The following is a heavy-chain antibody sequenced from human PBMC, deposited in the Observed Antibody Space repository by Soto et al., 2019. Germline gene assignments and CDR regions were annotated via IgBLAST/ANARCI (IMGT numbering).Heavy chain of an antibody. V-gene: IGHV1-3*01. CDR2: INAGNGKT. D-gene: IGHD3-9*01. CDR1: GYTFTSYA. CDR3: ARATGGDILNGDTHYDDFDI. Sequence: ASVKVSCKASGYTFTSYAMHWVRQAPGQRLESMGWINAGNGKTKYSQKFQGRATITRDTSASTAYMELSSLRSEDTDVYYCARATGGDILNGDTHYDDFDICGRLTRV. J-gene: IGHJ3*02.